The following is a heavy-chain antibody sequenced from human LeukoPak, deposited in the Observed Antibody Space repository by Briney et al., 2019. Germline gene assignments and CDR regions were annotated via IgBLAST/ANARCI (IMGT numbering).Heavy chain of an antibody. CDR3: ARVRRGSSSYYYYGMDV. D-gene: IGHD6-13*01. CDR2: ISYDGSNK. Sequence: PGRSLRLSCAASGFTFSSYAMHWVRQAPGQGLEWGAVISYDGSNKYYADSVKGRFTISRDNSKNTLYLQMNSLRAEDTAVYYCARVRRGSSSYYYYGMDVWGQGTTVTVSS. J-gene: IGHJ6*02. CDR1: GFTFSSYA. V-gene: IGHV3-30-3*01.